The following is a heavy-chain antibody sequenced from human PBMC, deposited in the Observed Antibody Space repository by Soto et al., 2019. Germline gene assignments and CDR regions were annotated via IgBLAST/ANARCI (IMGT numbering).Heavy chain of an antibody. CDR2: INPYSGGT. D-gene: IGHD5-18*01. CDR1: GYTFTGYY. J-gene: IGHJ4*02. V-gene: IGHV1-2*02. CDR3: ARARSGGYTYGPGLDY. Sequence: GASVKVSCKASGYTFTGYYIHWVRQAPGQGPEWMGWINPYSGGTDFAQKFQGRVAMTGDTSINTAYLELGRLSSDDTAVYYCARARSGGYTYGPGLDYWGQGTLVTVSS.